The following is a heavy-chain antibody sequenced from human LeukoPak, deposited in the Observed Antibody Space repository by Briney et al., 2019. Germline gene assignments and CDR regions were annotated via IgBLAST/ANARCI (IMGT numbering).Heavy chain of an antibody. Sequence: GGSLRLSCSAAGFTFRSHAMHWVRQAPGKGLEYVSTINDDGSLTYYADSVKGRFTISRDNSKNTVYLQMNNLRPDDSAVYHCLKGGWATIGPPKDWGQGTQVSVSS. V-gene: IGHV3-64D*08. J-gene: IGHJ4*02. CDR2: INDDGSLT. D-gene: IGHD5-24*01. CDR1: GFTFRSHA. CDR3: LKGGWATIGPPKD.